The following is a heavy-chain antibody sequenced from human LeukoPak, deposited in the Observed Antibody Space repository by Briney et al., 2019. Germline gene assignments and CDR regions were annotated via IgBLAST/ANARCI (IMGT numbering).Heavy chain of an antibody. CDR1: GGTSSSYA. Sequence: SVKLSCKASGGTSSSYAISCVRQAPGQGLEWMGGIVPIFGTANYAQTFQGRVTTTADESTSTAYMELSSLRSEDTAVYYCARGAIAAAGIDYWGQGTLVTVSS. J-gene: IGHJ4*02. CDR2: IVPIFGTA. CDR3: ARGAIAAAGIDY. V-gene: IGHV1-69*13. D-gene: IGHD6-13*01.